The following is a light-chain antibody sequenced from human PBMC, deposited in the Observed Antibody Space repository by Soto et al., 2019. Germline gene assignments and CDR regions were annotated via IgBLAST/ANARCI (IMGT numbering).Light chain of an antibody. CDR1: QGISNW. Sequence: DIHMTQAQFCLSASVVDRVTITCRASQGISNWLAWYQQKPGKAPKLLIYAASSLQSGVPSRFSGSGSGTEFTLTISRLEPEDFAVYYCQQYGSSGRTFGQGTKVDNK. J-gene: IGKJ1*01. CDR3: QQYGSSGRT. V-gene: IGKV1D-16*01. CDR2: AAS.